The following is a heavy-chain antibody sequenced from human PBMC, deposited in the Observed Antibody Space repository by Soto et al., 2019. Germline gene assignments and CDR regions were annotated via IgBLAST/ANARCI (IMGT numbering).Heavy chain of an antibody. D-gene: IGHD1-1*01. CDR1: SDSISSYY. CDR2: ISYSGST. J-gene: IGHJ4*02. CDR3: AKETAGKT. Sequence: SETLSLTCTVSSDSISSYYWSWIRQPPGKRLEWIGYISYSGSTDYNPSLKSRVTISGDTSKNQFSLKVSSVTAADTAVYYCAKETAGKTWGQGTLVTV. V-gene: IGHV4-59*01.